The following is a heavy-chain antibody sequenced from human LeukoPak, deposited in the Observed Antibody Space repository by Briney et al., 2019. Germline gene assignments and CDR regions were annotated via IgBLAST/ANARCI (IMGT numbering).Heavy chain of an antibody. Sequence: SETLSLTCTVSGGSISSYYWSWIRQPPGKGLEWIGYIYYSGSTNYNPSLKSRVTISVDTSKNQFSLKLSSVTAADTAVHYCASIPYYEGAAYWGQGTLVTVSS. CDR1: GGSISSYY. CDR2: IYYSGST. V-gene: IGHV4-59*01. J-gene: IGHJ4*02. CDR3: ASIPYYEGAAY. D-gene: IGHD2/OR15-2a*01.